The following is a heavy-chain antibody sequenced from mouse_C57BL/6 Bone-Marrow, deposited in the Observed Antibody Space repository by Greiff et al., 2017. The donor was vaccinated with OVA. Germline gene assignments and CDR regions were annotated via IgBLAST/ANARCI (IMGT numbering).Heavy chain of an antibody. J-gene: IGHJ1*03. CDR1: GYAFTNYL. D-gene: IGHD2-1*01. Sequence: QVQLKESGAELVRPGTSVKVSCKASGYAFTNYLIEWVKQRPGQGLEWIGVINPGSGGTNYNEKFKGKATLTADKSSSTAYMQLSSLTSEDSAVYFCARYCRGKLYYGNYWYFDVWGTGTTVTVSS. CDR3: ARYCRGKLYYGNYWYFDV. V-gene: IGHV1-54*01. CDR2: INPGSGGT.